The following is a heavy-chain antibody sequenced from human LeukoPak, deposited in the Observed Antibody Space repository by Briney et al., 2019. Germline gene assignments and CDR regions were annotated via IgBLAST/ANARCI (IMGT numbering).Heavy chain of an antibody. V-gene: IGHV3-74*01. CDR2: INSDGSST. Sequence: GGSLRLSCAASGFTFSSYWMHWVRHAPGKGLVWVSRINSDGSSTSYADSVKGRFTISRDNAKNTLYLQMNSLRAEDTAVYYCARIRTPSTVTTAGDAFDIWGQGTMVTVSS. CDR3: ARIRTPSTVTTAGDAFDI. J-gene: IGHJ3*02. CDR1: GFTFSSYW. D-gene: IGHD4-17*01.